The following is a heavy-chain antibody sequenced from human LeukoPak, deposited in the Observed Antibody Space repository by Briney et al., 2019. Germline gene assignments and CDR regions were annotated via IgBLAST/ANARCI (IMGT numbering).Heavy chain of an antibody. CDR3: AKDPYSGIYYDY. CDR1: GFILTSYA. CDR2: IRGTGVRT. Sequence: RGSLRLSCAAPGFILTSYAMRWVRHAPGEGLGWVSAIRGTGVRTYYADSVKGRFTISRDNSKNTLYLQMNSVRAEDTAVYCCAKDPYSGIYYDYWGQGTLVTVSS. D-gene: IGHD1-26*01. J-gene: IGHJ4*02. V-gene: IGHV3-23*01.